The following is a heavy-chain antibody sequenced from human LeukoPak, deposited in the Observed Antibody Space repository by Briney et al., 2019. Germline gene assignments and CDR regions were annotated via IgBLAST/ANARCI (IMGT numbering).Heavy chain of an antibody. V-gene: IGHV3-21*01. Sequence: GGSLRLSCEASGFTFSSYSMNWVRQAAGNGLEWVSSIRSSSSYIYYADSVKGRFTISRDNAKNSLYLQMNSLRAEDTAVYYCARGYLRGVQNVGYWGQGTLVTVSS. CDR3: ARGYLRGVQNVGY. CDR2: IRSSSSYI. J-gene: IGHJ4*02. D-gene: IGHD3-10*01. CDR1: GFTFSSYS.